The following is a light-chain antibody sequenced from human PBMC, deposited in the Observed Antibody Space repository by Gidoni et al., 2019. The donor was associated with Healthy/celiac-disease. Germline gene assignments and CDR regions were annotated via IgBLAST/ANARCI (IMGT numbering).Light chain of an antibody. J-gene: IGLJ3*02. CDR1: SSNIGSNY. V-gene: IGLV1-47*01. CDR2: RTN. CDR3: AAWDDSLSGNWV. Sequence: QSVLTQPPSASGTPGQRVTISCSGSSSNIGSNYVYWYQQLPGTAPKLLIDRTNQRPSGVPDRFSGSKSGTSASLAISGLRSEDEADYYCAAWDDSLSGNWVFGGGTKLTVL.